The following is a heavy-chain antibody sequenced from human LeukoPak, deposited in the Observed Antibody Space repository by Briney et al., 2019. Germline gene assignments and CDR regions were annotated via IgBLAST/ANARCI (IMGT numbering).Heavy chain of an antibody. Sequence: GRSLRLSCAASGFTFSSYGMHWVRQAPGKGLEWVAVIWYDGSNKYYADSVKGRFTISRGNSKNTLYLQMNSLRAEDTAVYYCARDLGGDYGGFDYWGQGTLVTVSS. CDR2: IWYDGSNK. CDR3: ARDLGGDYGGFDY. V-gene: IGHV3-33*01. J-gene: IGHJ4*02. D-gene: IGHD4-17*01. CDR1: GFTFSSYG.